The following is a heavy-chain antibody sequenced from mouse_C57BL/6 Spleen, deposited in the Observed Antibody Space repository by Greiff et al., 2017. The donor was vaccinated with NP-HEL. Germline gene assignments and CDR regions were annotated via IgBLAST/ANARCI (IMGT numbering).Heavy chain of an antibody. V-gene: IGHV1-64*01. CDR2: IHPNSGST. CDR3: ARRLTDDY. J-gene: IGHJ2*01. D-gene: IGHD4-1*01. CDR1: GYTFTSYW. Sequence: VKLMESGAELVKPGASVKLSCKASGYTFTSYWMHWVKQRPGQGLEWIGMIHPNSGSTNYNEKFKSKATLTVDKSSSTAYMQLSSLTSEDSAVYYCARRLTDDYWGQGTTLTVSS.